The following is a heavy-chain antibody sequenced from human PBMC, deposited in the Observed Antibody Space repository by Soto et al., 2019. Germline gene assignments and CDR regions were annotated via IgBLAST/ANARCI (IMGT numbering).Heavy chain of an antibody. Sequence: EVQLVESGGGLVQPGGSLKLSCAASGFSFSGSAMHWVRQASGKGLEWVGRIRGKANNYATAYTAPVKGRFTISRDDSKNTAYLQMHSLKTEDTAVYYYTILSGDWGQGTLVTVSS. D-gene: IGHD7-27*01. V-gene: IGHV3-73*02. CDR1: GFSFSGSA. CDR3: TILSGD. CDR2: IRGKANNYAT. J-gene: IGHJ4*02.